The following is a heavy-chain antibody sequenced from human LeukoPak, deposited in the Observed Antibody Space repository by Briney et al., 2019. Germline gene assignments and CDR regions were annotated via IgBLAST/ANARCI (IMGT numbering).Heavy chain of an antibody. CDR2: INHSGST. CDR1: GGSFRGYY. V-gene: IGHV4-34*01. J-gene: IGHJ4*02. Sequence: SETLSLTCAVYGGSFRGYYWSGLRQPPGKGLEWIGEINHSGSTNYNPSLKSRVTISVDTSKNQFSLKLSSVTAADTAVYYCARVGIRKLDYWGQGTLVTVSS. CDR3: ARVGIRKLDY. D-gene: IGHD1-26*01.